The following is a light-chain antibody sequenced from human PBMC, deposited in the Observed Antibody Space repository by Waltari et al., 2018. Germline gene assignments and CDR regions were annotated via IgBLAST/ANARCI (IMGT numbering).Light chain of an antibody. V-gene: IGLV3-1*01. Sequence: SYEVTQPPSVSVSPRQRATLTCSGEKLGSKYVSWYQQKSGQSPVLVIYRDDKRPSGIPERFSGSNSGNTATLTISGTQPMDEADYYCQAWDSSAFVFGAGTKVTVL. CDR3: QAWDSSAFV. CDR2: RDD. CDR1: KLGSKY. J-gene: IGLJ1*01.